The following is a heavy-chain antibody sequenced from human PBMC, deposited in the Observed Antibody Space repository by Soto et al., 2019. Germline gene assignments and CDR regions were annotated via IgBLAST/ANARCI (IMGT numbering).Heavy chain of an antibody. D-gene: IGHD2-15*01. CDR3: ASLVVAGTPDGVGTFDL. Sequence: QVQLVESGGGVVQPGRSLRLSCAASGFTFSSYAMHWVRQAPGKGLEWVAVISYDGSNKYYADSVKGRFTISRDNSXNXRYRQMISLRAEDTAVYYCASLVVAGTPDGVGTFDLWGRGTLVPVSS. V-gene: IGHV3-30-3*01. CDR2: ISYDGSNK. J-gene: IGHJ2*01. CDR1: GFTFSSYA.